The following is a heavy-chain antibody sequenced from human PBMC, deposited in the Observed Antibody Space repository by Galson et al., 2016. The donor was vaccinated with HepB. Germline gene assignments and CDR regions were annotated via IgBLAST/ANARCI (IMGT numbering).Heavy chain of an antibody. J-gene: IGHJ3*02. CDR3: ALTGSYQASDGFDI. V-gene: IGHV2-5*01. CDR2: IYWNDHK. CDR1: GFSLSTSGVG. D-gene: IGHD1-26*01. Sequence: PALVKPTQTLTLPCASSGFSLSTSGVGVGWIRQPPGKALEWHALIYWNDHKRYSPSLQIRLTITKDTSKKQVVLTTTNMDPVDTATYFCALTGSYQASDGFDIWGQGTMVTVSS.